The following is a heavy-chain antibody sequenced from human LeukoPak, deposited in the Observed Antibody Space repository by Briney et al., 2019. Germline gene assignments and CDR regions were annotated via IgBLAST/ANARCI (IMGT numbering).Heavy chain of an antibody. CDR2: ISGSGGST. J-gene: IGHJ4*02. CDR3: AKSMGYSALYYFDY. Sequence: GGTLRLSCAAPGFTFSSYGMSWVRQAPGKGLEWVSAISGSGGSTYYADSVKGRFTISRDNSKNTLFLQMNSLRAEDTAVYYCAKSMGYSALYYFDYWGQGTLVTVSS. V-gene: IGHV3-23*01. D-gene: IGHD5-12*01. CDR1: GFTFSSYG.